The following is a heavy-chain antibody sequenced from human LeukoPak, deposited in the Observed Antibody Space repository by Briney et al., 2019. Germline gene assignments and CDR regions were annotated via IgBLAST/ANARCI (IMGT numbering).Heavy chain of an antibody. V-gene: IGHV3-23*01. CDR3: ATRNGVVPVEDY. D-gene: IGHD2-2*01. CDR2: ISASGSST. Sequence: GGSLRLSCPASGFTFSSYAMSWVRQAPGKALEWVSAISASGSSTYYADSVKGQFIISRDNSKNTLYLQMNSLRAEDTAVYYCATRNGVVPVEDYWGQGTLVTVSS. CDR1: GFTFSSYA. J-gene: IGHJ4*02.